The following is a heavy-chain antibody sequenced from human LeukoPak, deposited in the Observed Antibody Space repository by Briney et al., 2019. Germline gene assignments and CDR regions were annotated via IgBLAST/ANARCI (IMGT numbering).Heavy chain of an antibody. J-gene: IGHJ3*02. V-gene: IGHV3-23*01. D-gene: IGHD6-19*01. Sequence: PGGSLRLSCAASGFTFSSYAMSWVRQAPGKGLEWASAISGSGGSTYYADSVKGRFTISRDNSKNTLYLQMNSLRAEDTAVYYCAKVPIYSSGWFDAFDIWGQGTMVTVSS. CDR3: AKVPIYSSGWFDAFDI. CDR1: GFTFSSYA. CDR2: ISGSGGST.